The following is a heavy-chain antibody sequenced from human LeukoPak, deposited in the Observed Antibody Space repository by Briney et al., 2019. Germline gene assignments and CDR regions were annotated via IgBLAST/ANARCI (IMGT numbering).Heavy chain of an antibody. V-gene: IGHV3-48*01. J-gene: IGHJ6*03. CDR1: GFTFSSYS. D-gene: IGHD3-10*01. Sequence: GGSLRLSCAASGFTFSSYSMNWVRQAPGKGLEWVPYISSSSSTIYYADSVKGRFTISRDNSKNTLYLQMNSLRAEDTAVYYCAKDRYYGSGRFYYYMDVWGKGTTVTISS. CDR3: AKDRYYGSGRFYYYMDV. CDR2: ISSSSSTI.